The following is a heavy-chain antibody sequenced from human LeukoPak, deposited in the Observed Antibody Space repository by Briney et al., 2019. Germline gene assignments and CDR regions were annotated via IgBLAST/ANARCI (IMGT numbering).Heavy chain of an antibody. CDR2: ISSSSSYI. J-gene: IGHJ3*02. CDR1: GFTFSSYS. V-gene: IGHV3-21*01. CDR3: ARDKGEHDAFDI. D-gene: IGHD3-16*01. Sequence: GGSLRLSCAASGFTFSSYSMNWVRQAPGKGLEWVSSISSSSSYIYYADSVKGRFTISRDNAKNSLYLQMNSLRAEDTAVYYCARDKGEHDAFDIWGQGTMVTVSS.